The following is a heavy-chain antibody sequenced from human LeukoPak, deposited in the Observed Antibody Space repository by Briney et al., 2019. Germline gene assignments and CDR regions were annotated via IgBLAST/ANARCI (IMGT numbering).Heavy chain of an antibody. D-gene: IGHD3-9*01. V-gene: IGHV1-69*05. CDR3: ASSGDDILTPMNAFDI. Sequence: GSSVKVSCXASGGTFSSYAISWVRQAPGQGLEWMGRIITIFGTANYAQKFQGRVTITTDESTSTAYMELSSLRSEDTAVYYCASSGDDILTPMNAFDIWGQGTMVTVSS. J-gene: IGHJ3*02. CDR2: IITIFGTA. CDR1: GGTFSSYA.